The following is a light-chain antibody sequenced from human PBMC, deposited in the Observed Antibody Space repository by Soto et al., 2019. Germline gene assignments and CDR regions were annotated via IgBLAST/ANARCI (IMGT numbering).Light chain of an antibody. CDR2: AAS. V-gene: IGKV1-12*01. Sequence: DIQMTQSPSSVSASVGDRVTISCRASQGVTTWLARYQQKPGRAPKLLIYAASTLQSGVPSRFSGSGSGTDFTLTISSLQPEDFATYYCQQATSFPRTFGQGTKVDIK. J-gene: IGKJ1*01. CDR1: QGVTTW. CDR3: QQATSFPRT.